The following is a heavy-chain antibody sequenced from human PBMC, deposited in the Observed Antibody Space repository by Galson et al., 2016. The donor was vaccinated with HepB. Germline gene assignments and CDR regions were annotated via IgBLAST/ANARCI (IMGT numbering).Heavy chain of an antibody. CDR2: IWFDGSNK. Sequence: SLRLSCAASGFAFGTYGIHWVRQAPGKGLEWLSVIWFDGSNKFYADSVQGRFTISRDNSENTAYLNMNGLRVEDTAVYYCARGYVATIGDYWGQGTLVTVSS. V-gene: IGHV3-33*01. D-gene: IGHD5-12*01. CDR3: ARGYVATIGDY. J-gene: IGHJ4*02. CDR1: GFAFGTYG.